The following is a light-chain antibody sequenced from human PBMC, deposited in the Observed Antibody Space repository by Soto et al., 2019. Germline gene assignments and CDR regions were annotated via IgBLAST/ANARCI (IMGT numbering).Light chain of an antibody. CDR2: AAF. CDR3: LQYNAYPLT. V-gene: IGKV1-17*01. J-gene: IGKJ4*01. CDR1: QGIGND. Sequence: DIQMTQSPSSLSASVGDRVTITCRASQGIGNDLGWYQQKSGQAPKRLIYAAFSLDSGVPSRFRGSGSGPEITLTSSSLPPEDFATYFCLQYNAYPLTFGGGTKVEIK.